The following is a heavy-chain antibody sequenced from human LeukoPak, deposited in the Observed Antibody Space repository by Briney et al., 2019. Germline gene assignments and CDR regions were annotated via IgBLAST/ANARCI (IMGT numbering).Heavy chain of an antibody. Sequence: RASVNVSCKASGNSISNYAVSWVRQAPGQGFEWMGGIIPIFGTADYAQKFQGRVTITADQSTSTTYMALSSLKSEDTATYYCTTRACHAGGCSSSFYYYYGLHFWGQGTTVSVSS. CDR3: TTRACHAGGCSSSFYYYYGLHF. V-gene: IGHV1-69*01. CDR1: GNSISNYA. J-gene: IGHJ6*02. CDR2: IIPIFGTA. D-gene: IGHD3-16*01.